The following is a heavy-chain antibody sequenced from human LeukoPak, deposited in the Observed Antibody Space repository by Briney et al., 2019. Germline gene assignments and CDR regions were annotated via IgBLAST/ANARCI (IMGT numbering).Heavy chain of an antibody. CDR2: VIIINSAN. CDR3: ARDRGGSYSSFDY. CDR1: GFTFSSYS. Sequence: PGESLSLTCSASGFTFSSYSMNWVCPAPPRGVGWVVFVIIINSANYYAASLKGRFTTARDNAKNSLYLQLNSVRAEDTAVYYCARDRGGSYSSFDYWGQGTLVTVSS. V-gene: IGHV3-48*04. D-gene: IGHD1-26*01. J-gene: IGHJ4*02.